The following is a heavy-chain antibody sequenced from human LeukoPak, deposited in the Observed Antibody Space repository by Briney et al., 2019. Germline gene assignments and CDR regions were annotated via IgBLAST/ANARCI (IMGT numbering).Heavy chain of an antibody. CDR3: ARPLPGGWFDP. J-gene: IGHJ5*02. CDR1: GFTFTGYF. D-gene: IGHD3-10*01. V-gene: IGHV1-2*02. Sequence: ASVKVSCKASGFTFTGYFMHWVRQAPGQGLEWMGWINPNSGDTNYAQNFQGRVTLTRDTPISTAHMELSSLRSGDTALYYCARPLPGGWFDPWGQGTLVTVSS. CDR2: INPNSGDT.